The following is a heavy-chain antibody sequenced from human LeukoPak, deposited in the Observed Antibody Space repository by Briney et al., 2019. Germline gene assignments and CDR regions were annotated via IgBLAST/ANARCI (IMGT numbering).Heavy chain of an antibody. CDR1: GGSISSSNW. V-gene: IGHV4-4*02. Sequence: SGTLSLTCAVSGGSISSSNWWSWVRQPPGEGLEWIGEIYHSGSTNHNPSLKSRVTISVDKSKNQFSLKLSSVTAADTAVYYCARDSWRWELTGQHNWFDPWGQGTLVTVSS. CDR3: ARDSWRWELTGQHNWFDP. D-gene: IGHD1-26*01. CDR2: IYHSGST. J-gene: IGHJ5*02.